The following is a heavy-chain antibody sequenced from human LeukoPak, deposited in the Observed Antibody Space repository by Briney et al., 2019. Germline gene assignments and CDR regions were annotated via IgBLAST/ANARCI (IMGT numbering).Heavy chain of an antibody. CDR2: IYYSGST. CDR1: GGSISSYF. V-gene: IGHV4-59*08. D-gene: IGHD6-19*01. J-gene: IGHJ4*02. CDR3: ARIDRAVAGTIDD. Sequence: KSSETLSLTCTVSGGSISSYFWSWIRQPPGKGLEWIGYIYYSGSTNYNPSLKSRVTMSVDTSKNQFSLKLSSVTAADTAVYYCARIDRAVAGTIDDWGQGTLVTVS.